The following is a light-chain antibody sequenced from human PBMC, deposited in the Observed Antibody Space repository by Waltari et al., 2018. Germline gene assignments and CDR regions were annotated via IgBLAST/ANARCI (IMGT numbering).Light chain of an antibody. V-gene: IGLV2-23*02. Sequence: QSALTQPASVSGSPGQSITISCTGTSSDVGAYDLVSRFQQPPGQVPKLMIYEVTKRPSGVSNRFSGSKSGNTASLTISGLQAEDDADYYCCSRSGSRNLVVFGGGTKLTVL. J-gene: IGLJ2*01. CDR3: CSRSGSRNLVV. CDR1: SSDVGAYDL. CDR2: EVT.